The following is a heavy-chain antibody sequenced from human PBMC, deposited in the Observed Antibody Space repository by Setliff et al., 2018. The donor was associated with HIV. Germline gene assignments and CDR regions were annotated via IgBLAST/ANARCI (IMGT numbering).Heavy chain of an antibody. Sequence: VKVSCKASGYTFTNYAVHWVRQAPGQRLEWMGWINAGSGNAKYSQKFQGRVSITRDTSANTAYMELRGLRSEDTAVYFCARVSEKYHYFNYWGQGTLVTVSS. V-gene: IGHV1-3*01. J-gene: IGHJ4*02. CDR3: ARVSEKYHYFNY. D-gene: IGHD2-2*01. CDR2: INAGSGNA. CDR1: GYTFTNYA.